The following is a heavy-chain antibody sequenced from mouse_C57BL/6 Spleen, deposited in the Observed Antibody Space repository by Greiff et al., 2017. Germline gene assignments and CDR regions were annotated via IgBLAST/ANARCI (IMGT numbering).Heavy chain of an antibody. Sequence: VQLQQSGAELARPGASVKMSCKASGYTFTSYTMHWVKQRPGQGLEWIGYINPSSGYTKYNQKFKDKATLTADKSSSTAYMQLSSLTSEDSAVYYCARSRDDYDGGAMDYWGQGTSVTVSS. CDR3: ARSRDDYDGGAMDY. J-gene: IGHJ4*01. CDR1: GYTFTSYT. CDR2: INPSSGYT. D-gene: IGHD2-4*01. V-gene: IGHV1-4*01.